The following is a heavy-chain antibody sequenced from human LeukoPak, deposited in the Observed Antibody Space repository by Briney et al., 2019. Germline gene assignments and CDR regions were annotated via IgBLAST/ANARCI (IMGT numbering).Heavy chain of an antibody. J-gene: IGHJ4*02. CDR2: IRSKAYGGTT. CDR3: THQRGGYDSSGPAPN. V-gene: IGHV3-49*03. CDR1: GFTFGDFA. Sequence: GGSLRLSCTASGFTFGDFAMSWFRQAPGKGLEWVGFIRSKAYGGTTEYAASVKGRFTISRDDSKSIAYLQMNSLKTEDTAVYYCTHQRGGYDSSGPAPNWGQGTLVTVSS. D-gene: IGHD3-22*01.